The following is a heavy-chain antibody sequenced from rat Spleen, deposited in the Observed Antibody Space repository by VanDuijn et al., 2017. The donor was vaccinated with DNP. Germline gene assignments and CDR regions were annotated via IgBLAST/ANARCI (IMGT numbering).Heavy chain of an antibody. CDR3: LTHKGSSSSYVWDV. D-gene: IGHD1-11*01. Sequence: EVQLVESGGGLVQPGNSLKLSCAASGFTFSDYAMAWVRQSPRKGLEWVATIIYDGSKTYYRDSVKGRFTISRENAKVTLYLQMDSLRSEVTATYCDLTHKGSSSSYVWDVLGQGTAVTVSS. CDR1: GFTFSDYA. V-gene: IGHV5S10*01. CDR2: IIYDGSKT. J-gene: IGHJ4*01.